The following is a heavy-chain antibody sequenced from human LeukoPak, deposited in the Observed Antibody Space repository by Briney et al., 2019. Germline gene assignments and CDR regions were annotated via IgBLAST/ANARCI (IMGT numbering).Heavy chain of an antibody. CDR2: IKQDGRET. Sequence: PGGSLRLSCAASGFTYSSYWMCWVRQIPGKGLEWVANIKQDGRETHYVDSVKGRFTISRDNSKNSLFLQMNSLRAEDTAVYYCARFSGLGSNWGRDYWGQGTLVTVSS. J-gene: IGHJ4*02. D-gene: IGHD7-27*01. CDR3: ARFSGLGSNWGRDY. CDR1: GFTYSSYW. V-gene: IGHV3-7*05.